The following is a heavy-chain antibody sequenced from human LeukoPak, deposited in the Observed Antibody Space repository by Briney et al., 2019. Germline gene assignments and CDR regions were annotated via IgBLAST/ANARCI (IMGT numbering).Heavy chain of an antibody. CDR3: ARDSGSGTFT. V-gene: IGHV4-59*01. CDR2: IYYSGST. Sequence: PSETLSLTCTVSGGSISSYYWSWIRQPPGKELEGIGYIYYSGSTNYHPSLKSRVTITLDTYKNQFSLKLSSVTAADTAVYYCARDSGSGTFTWGQGTLVTVSS. D-gene: IGHD3-10*01. J-gene: IGHJ5*02. CDR1: GGSISSYY.